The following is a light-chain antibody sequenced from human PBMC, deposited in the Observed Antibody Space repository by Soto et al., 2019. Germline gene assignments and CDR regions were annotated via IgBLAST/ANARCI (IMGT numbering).Light chain of an antibody. J-gene: IGKJ5*01. CDR3: EQRHMWPIT. CDR1: QSFRGL. V-gene: IGKV3-11*01. Sequence: EVVLTQSPVTLSLSPGERATLSCRASQSFRGLLAWYQQKPGQAPRLLIYDAYNRATGIPPRFSDSESGTDFTLTISSLEPEDSAVYYCEQRHMWPITFGQGTRLEIK. CDR2: DAY.